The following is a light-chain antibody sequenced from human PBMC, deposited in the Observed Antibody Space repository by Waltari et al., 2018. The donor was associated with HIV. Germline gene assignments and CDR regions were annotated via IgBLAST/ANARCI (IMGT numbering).Light chain of an antibody. CDR2: EVT. CDR3: SSFANRDGFYVL. Sequence: QSALTQPPSASGSPGQSVTLSCTGTNSDIGTYASGSSYQQHPGKAPKLVISEVTKRPSGVSDRFSGSKSGNTAFLTVSGLQAEDEADYYCSSFANRDGFYVLFGGGTRLTVL. J-gene: IGLJ2*01. V-gene: IGLV2-8*01. CDR1: NSDIGTYAS.